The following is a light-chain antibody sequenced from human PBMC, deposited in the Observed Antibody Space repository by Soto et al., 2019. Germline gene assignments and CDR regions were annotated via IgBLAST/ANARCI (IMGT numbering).Light chain of an antibody. V-gene: IGKV1-5*03. CDR2: KAS. CDR1: QNINNW. Sequence: DIQMTQSPSTLSASVGDRVTITCRASQNINNWLTWYQQKPGKAPKLLIYKASSLESGVPSRFSGSGSGTEFTLTISSLQPDDSATYYCQQYHSYPITFGGGTKAEIK. CDR3: QQYHSYPIT. J-gene: IGKJ4*01.